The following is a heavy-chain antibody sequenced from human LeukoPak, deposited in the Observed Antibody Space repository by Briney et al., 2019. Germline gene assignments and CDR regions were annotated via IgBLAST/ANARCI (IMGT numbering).Heavy chain of an antibody. J-gene: IGHJ4*02. CDR1: GFTFSSYA. CDR3: VKSNGRYPLLVINFDS. CDR2: ISSIGDST. D-gene: IGHD3-9*01. V-gene: IGHV3-64D*09. Sequence: GGSLRLSCTASGFTFSSYAMHWVRQAPGKGLEHVSGISSIGDSTYYADSLKGRFTISRDNPKNTLFLQMSSLRTEDTAVYYCVKSNGRYPLLVINFDSWGQGTLVTVSS.